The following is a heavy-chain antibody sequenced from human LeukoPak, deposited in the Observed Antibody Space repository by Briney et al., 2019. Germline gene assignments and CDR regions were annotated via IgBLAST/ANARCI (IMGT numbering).Heavy chain of an antibody. D-gene: IGHD6-19*01. V-gene: IGHV4-59*01. CDR3: ARGGWYPESFQH. CDR2: IYYSGST. CDR1: GGSISSYY. J-gene: IGHJ1*01. Sequence: SETLSVTRTVSGGSISSYYWNWIRQPPGKGLEWIGYIYYSGSTNYNPSLKSRVTISVDTSKNQFSLKLSSVTAADTAVYYCARGGWYPESFQHWGQGALVTVSS.